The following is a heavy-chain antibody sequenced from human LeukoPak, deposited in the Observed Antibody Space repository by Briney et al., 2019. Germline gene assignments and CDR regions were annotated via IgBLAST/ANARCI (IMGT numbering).Heavy chain of an antibody. CDR2: FDPEDGET. CDR3: ATGRGYSYGVPWFDP. Sequence: ASVKVSCKVSGYTLTELSMHWVRQAPGKGLEWMGGFDPEDGETIYAQKFQGRVTMTEDTSTDTAYMELSSLRSEDTAVYCCATGRGYSYGVPWFDPWGQGTLVTVSS. V-gene: IGHV1-24*01. D-gene: IGHD5-18*01. J-gene: IGHJ5*02. CDR1: GYTLTELS.